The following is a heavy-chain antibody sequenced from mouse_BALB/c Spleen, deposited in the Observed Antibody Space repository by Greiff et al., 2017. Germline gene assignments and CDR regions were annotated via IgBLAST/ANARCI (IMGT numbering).Heavy chain of an antibody. CDR2: IYPGNSDT. Sequence: EVQLPQSGTVLARPGASVKMSRQASGHPFTRYWMPRVKQRPGQGLEWIGAIYPGNSDTSYNQKFKGKAKLTAVTSTSTAYMELSSLTNEDSAVYYCTRRGLRLRAMDYWGQGTSVTVSS. V-gene: IGHV1-5*01. J-gene: IGHJ4*01. D-gene: IGHD1-2*01. CDR3: TRRGLRLRAMDY. CDR1: GHPFTRYW.